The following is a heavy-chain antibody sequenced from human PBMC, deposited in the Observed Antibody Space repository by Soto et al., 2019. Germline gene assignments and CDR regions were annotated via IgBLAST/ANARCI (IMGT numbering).Heavy chain of an antibody. J-gene: IGHJ4*02. CDR2: IYYSGST. CDR1: GGSISSYY. Sequence: SETLSLTCTVSGGSISSYYWIWIRQPPGKGLEWIGYIYYSGSTNYNPSPKSRVTISVDTSKNQFSLKLSSVTAADTAVYYCARHGYGGFDYWGQGTLVTVSS. V-gene: IGHV4-59*08. D-gene: IGHD6-13*01. CDR3: ARHGYGGFDY.